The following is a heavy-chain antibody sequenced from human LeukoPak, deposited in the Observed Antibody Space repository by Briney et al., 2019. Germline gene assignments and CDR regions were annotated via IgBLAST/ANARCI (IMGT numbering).Heavy chain of an antibody. J-gene: IGHJ4*02. CDR3: AKDRLSGAAAGYYFDY. D-gene: IGHD6-13*01. CDR2: IGTACDT. V-gene: IGHV3-13*01. CDR1: GFTFSNYA. Sequence: GGSLRLSCAASGFTFSNYAMHWVRQATGEGLEWVSAIGTACDTFYPGSVKGRFTISRENAKNSLWLQMNSLRAEDTAVYYCAKDRLSGAAAGYYFDYWGQGTLVTVSS.